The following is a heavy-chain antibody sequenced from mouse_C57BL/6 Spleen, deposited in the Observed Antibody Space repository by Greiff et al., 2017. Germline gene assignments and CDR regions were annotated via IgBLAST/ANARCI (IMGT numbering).Heavy chain of an antibody. V-gene: IGHV3-6*01. CDR2: ISYDGSN. CDR3: AEGGYFDY. CDR1: GYSITSGYY. J-gene: IGHJ2*01. Sequence: DVQLQESGPGLVKPSQSLSLTCSVTGYSITSGYYWNWIRQFPGNKLEWMGYISYDGSNNYNPSLKNRISITRDTSKNQFFLKLNSVTTEDTATYYCAEGGYFDYWGQGTTLTVSS.